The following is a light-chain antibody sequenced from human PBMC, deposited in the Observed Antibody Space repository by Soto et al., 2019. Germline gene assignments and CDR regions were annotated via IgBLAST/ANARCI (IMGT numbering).Light chain of an antibody. J-gene: IGLJ1*01. Sequence: QSALTQPASVSGSPGQTIAISCTGTGSDVGGYRYVSWYQQHPGKAPKLIIYDVSNRPSGVSDRFSGSKSGNTASLTISGLQSKDEADYYCDSYTSSSSYVFGTGTQLTVL. CDR1: GSDVGGYRY. V-gene: IGLV2-14*01. CDR2: DVS. CDR3: DSYTSSSSYV.